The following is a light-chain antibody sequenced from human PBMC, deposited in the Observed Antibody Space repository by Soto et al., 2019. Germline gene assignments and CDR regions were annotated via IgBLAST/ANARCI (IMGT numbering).Light chain of an antibody. V-gene: IGKV3-15*01. CDR3: QQYSNWPWT. Sequence: EIVMTQSPATLSVSPGEKATLSCRASQSVTSYLAWYQQTPGQAPRLLIQGASARATDVPARFSGSGSGTEFTLTLSGLQAEDSAVYYCQQYSNWPWTFGQGTKVEI. CDR1: QSVTSY. J-gene: IGKJ1*01. CDR2: GAS.